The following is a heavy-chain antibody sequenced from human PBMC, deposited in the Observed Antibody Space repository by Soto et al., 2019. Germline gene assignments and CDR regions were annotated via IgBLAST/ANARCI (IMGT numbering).Heavy chain of an antibody. V-gene: IGHV1-18*01. Sequence: QVQLVQSGAEVKKPGASVKVSCKASGYTFTSYGISWVRQAPGQGLEWMGWISAYNGNTNYAQKLQGRVTMTTDTSTSTAYMELRSLRSDDTAVYYCARDLRYCSSTSCKKSPVNSWGQGTLVTVSS. D-gene: IGHD2-2*01. CDR3: ARDLRYCSSTSCKKSPVNS. CDR1: GYTFTSYG. CDR2: ISAYNGNT. J-gene: IGHJ4*02.